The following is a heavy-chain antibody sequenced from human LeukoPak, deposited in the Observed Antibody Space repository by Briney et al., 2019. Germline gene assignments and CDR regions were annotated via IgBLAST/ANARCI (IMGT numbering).Heavy chain of an antibody. CDR3: ARGRVSSSTWYSTYYYYFYMDV. Sequence: PSETLSLTCTVSGGSISSGSYYWSWIRQPAGKGLEWIGYVDHTGSTNFNPSLNGRVSISRDTTKNLFSLRLRSVTAADTAVYFCARGRVSSSTWYSTYYYYFYMDVWGKGTTVTVSS. V-gene: IGHV4-61*10. CDR2: VDHTGST. CDR1: GGSISSGSYY. D-gene: IGHD1-1*01. J-gene: IGHJ6*03.